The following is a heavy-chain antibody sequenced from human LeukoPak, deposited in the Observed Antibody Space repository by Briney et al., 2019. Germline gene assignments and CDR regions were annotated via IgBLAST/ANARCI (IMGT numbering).Heavy chain of an antibody. J-gene: IGHJ6*03. V-gene: IGHV4-34*01. CDR2: INHSGST. CDR1: GGSFSGYY. Sequence: SETLSLTCAVYGGSFSGYYWSWIRQLPGTGLERIGEINHSGSTNYNPSLKSRVTISVDTSKNQFSLKLSSVTAADTAVYYCARGYCSGGSCYYMDVWGKGTTVTVSS. D-gene: IGHD2-15*01. CDR3: ARGYCSGGSCYYMDV.